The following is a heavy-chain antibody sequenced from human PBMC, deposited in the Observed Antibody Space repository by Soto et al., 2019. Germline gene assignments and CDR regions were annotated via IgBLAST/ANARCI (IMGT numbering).Heavy chain of an antibody. Sequence: SETLSLTCSVSGGSISSGGYSLSWIRQPPGKELQWIGFIHHSGSTDSNPSLKSRVTISLDKSKNHVSLILKSVNIADSAIYYCARGHFDSRGYSNALDYWGQGIQVTVSS. J-gene: IGHJ4*02. D-gene: IGHD3-22*01. CDR3: ARGHFDSRGYSNALDY. V-gene: IGHV4-61*03. CDR1: GGSISSGGYS. CDR2: IHHSGST.